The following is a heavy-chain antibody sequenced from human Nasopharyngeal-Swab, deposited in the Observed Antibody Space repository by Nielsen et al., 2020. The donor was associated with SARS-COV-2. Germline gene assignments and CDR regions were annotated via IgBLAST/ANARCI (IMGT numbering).Heavy chain of an antibody. V-gene: IGHV4-31*02. D-gene: IGHD5-18*01. CDR3: ARGGGYSYGTWVWFDP. J-gene: IGHJ5*02. Sequence: WIRQPPGKGLEWIGYIYYSGSTYYNPSLKSRVTISVDTSKNQFSLKLSSVTAADTAVYYCARGGGYSYGTWVWFDPCGQGTLITVSS. CDR2: IYYSGST.